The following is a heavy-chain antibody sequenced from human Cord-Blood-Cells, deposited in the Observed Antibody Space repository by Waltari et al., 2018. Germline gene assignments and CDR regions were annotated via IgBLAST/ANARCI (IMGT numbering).Heavy chain of an antibody. CDR2: SNPNSGGT. D-gene: IGHD3-22*01. V-gene: IGHV1-2*04. J-gene: IGHJ3*02. CDR3: ARGGGYYYDSSGYYDAFDI. CDR1: GYTFTGYY. Sequence: QVQLVQSGAEVKKPGASVKVSCKASGYTFTGYYMHWVRQAAGQGLEWMGWSNPNSGGTNYAQKFQGWVTMTRDTSISTAYMELSRLRSDDTAVYYCARGGGYYYDSSGYYDAFDIWGQGTMVTVSS.